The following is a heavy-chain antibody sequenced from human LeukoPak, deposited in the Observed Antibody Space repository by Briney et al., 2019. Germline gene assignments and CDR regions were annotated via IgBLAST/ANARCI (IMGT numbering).Heavy chain of an antibody. V-gene: IGHV3-53*01. CDR1: EFSVGSNY. Sequence: PGGSLRLSCAASEFSVGSNYMTWVRQAPGKGLEWVSVIYSGGSTYYADSVKGRFTISRDNSKNTLYLQMNSLRAEDTAVYYCARGLYEFCSGGSCYSYYFDYWGQGTLVTVSS. CDR3: ARGLYEFCSGGSCYSYYFDY. J-gene: IGHJ4*02. CDR2: IYSGGST. D-gene: IGHD2-15*01.